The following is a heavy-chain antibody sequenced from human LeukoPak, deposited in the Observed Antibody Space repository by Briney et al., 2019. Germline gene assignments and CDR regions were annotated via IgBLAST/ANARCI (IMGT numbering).Heavy chain of an antibody. Sequence: SETLSLTCTVSGGSISSYYWSWIRQPPGKGLEWIGEINHSGSTNYNPSLKSRVTISVDTSKNQFSLKLSSVTAADTAVYYCARVGELSCSSTSCSTYDYWGQGTLVTVSS. D-gene: IGHD2-2*01. CDR2: INHSGST. J-gene: IGHJ4*02. CDR3: ARVGELSCSSTSCSTYDY. CDR1: GGSISSYY. V-gene: IGHV4-34*01.